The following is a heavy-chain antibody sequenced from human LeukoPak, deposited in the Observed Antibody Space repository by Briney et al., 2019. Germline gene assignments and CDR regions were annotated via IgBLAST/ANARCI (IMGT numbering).Heavy chain of an antibody. CDR1: GFTDTSSA. CDR3: AADSLEIAAAGKYYYGMDV. V-gene: IGHV1-58*01. D-gene: IGHD6-13*01. J-gene: IGHJ6*02. Sequence: SVNVSCNASGFTDTSSAVQWGPQARGQRREGIGWILVGSVNTNYSQKFQERGTSTRDMSTSTAYMELSSLRSEDKAVYSCAADSLEIAAAGKYYYGMDVWGQGTTVTVSS. CDR2: ILVGSVNT.